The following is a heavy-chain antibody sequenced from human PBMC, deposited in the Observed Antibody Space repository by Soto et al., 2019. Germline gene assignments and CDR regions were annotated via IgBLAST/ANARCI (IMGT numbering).Heavy chain of an antibody. V-gene: IGHV1-69*08. CDR2: IIPIVGTP. CDR3: ARRGGSYYYYMDV. D-gene: IGHD2-15*01. CDR1: GGTLSSNI. J-gene: IGHJ6*03. Sequence: QVQLVQSGAEVKKPGSSVKVSCKASGGTLSSNIISWVRQAPGQGLEWMGRIIPIVGTPNYAQKFQDRLTITADKSTSTGYMELSSLKSEDTAVYYCARRGGSYYYYMDVWGKGTTVTVSS.